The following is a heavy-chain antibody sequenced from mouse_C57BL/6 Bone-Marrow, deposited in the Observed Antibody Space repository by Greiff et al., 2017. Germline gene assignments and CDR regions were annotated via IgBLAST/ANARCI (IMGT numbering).Heavy chain of an antibody. CDR2: IDPETGGT. D-gene: IGHD1-1*01. CDR3: TRCYGSSYDWYFAV. CDR1: GYTFTDYE. V-gene: IGHV1-15*01. Sequence: VQLQQSGAELVRPGASVTLSCKASGYTFTDYEMHWVKQTPVHGLEWIGAIDPETGGTAYNQKFKGKAILTADKSSSTAYMGLRSLTSEDSAVYYCTRCYGSSYDWYFAVWGTGTTVTVAA. J-gene: IGHJ1*03.